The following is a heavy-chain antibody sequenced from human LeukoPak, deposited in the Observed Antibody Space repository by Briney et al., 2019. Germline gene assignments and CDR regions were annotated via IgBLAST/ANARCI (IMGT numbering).Heavy chain of an antibody. CDR3: ARDTSEMGAFDI. V-gene: IGHV3-49*04. CDR2: IRSDAYGGTI. D-gene: IGHD5-24*01. J-gene: IGHJ3*02. Sequence: GGSLRLSCRASGFTFGDYAVNWVRQAPGKGLEWVGFIRSDAYGGTIQYDASVRGRFTISRDDSKTIAYLQMNSLKTEDTAVYYCARDTSEMGAFDIWGLGKMVTVSS. CDR1: GFTFGDYA.